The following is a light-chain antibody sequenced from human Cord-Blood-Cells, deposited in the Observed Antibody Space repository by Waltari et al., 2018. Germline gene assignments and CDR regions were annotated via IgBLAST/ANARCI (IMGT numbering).Light chain of an antibody. CDR1: QRLLHSNGYNY. V-gene: IGKV2-28*01. CDR2: LGA. Sequence: IVMTQSPLSLPVTPGEPASISCRSSQRLLHSNGYNYLDWYLQKQGQSPQILIYLGANRASGVPDRFSGSGAGTDFTLKISRVEAEDVGVYYCMQALQTPPWTFGQGTKVEIK. CDR3: MQALQTPPWT. J-gene: IGKJ1*01.